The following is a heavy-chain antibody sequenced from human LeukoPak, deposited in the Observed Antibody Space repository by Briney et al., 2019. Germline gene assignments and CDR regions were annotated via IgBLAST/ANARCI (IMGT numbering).Heavy chain of an antibody. J-gene: IGHJ2*01. Sequence: SETLSLTCTVSGGSISSYYWSWIRQPPGKGLEWIGYIYYSGSTNYSPSLKSRLTISVDTSENQFSLKLSSVTAADTAVYYCARTYGSSGLGYFDLWGRGTLVTVSS. D-gene: IGHD6-13*01. CDR3: ARTYGSSGLGYFDL. V-gene: IGHV4-59*01. CDR1: GGSISSYY. CDR2: IYYSGST.